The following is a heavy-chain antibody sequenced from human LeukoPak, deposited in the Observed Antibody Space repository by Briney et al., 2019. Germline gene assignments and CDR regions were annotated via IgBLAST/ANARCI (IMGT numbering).Heavy chain of an antibody. Sequence: SVKVSCKAPGGTFSSYAISWVRQAPGQGLEWMGGIIPIFGTANYAQKFQGRVTITADESTSTAYMELSSLRSEDTAVYYCAKGRAVAGRRAFDIWGQGTMVTVSS. CDR2: IIPIFGTA. CDR1: GGTFSSYA. V-gene: IGHV1-69*13. D-gene: IGHD6-19*01. J-gene: IGHJ3*02. CDR3: AKGRAVAGRRAFDI.